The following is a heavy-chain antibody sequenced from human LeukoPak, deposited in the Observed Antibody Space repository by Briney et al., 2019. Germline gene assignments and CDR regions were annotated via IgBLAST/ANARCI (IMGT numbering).Heavy chain of an antibody. D-gene: IGHD3-9*01. V-gene: IGHV3-9*01. CDR3: AKDMGGILTGHGDY. CDR2: ISWNSGSI. Sequence: GRSLRLSCAASGFTFDDYAMHWVRQTPGKGLEWVSGISWNSGSIGYADSVKGRFTISRDNAKNSLYLQMNSLRAEDTALYCCAKDMGGILTGHGDYWGQGTLVTVSS. CDR1: GFTFDDYA. J-gene: IGHJ4*02.